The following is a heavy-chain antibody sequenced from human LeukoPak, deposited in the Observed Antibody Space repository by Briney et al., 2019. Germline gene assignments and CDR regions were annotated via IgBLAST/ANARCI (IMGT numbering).Heavy chain of an antibody. CDR2: IYYSGST. V-gene: IGHV4-59*11. Sequence: PSETLSLTCTVSGGSISSHYWSWIRQPPGKGLEWIGYIYYSGSTNYNPSLKSRVTISVDTSKNQFSLKLSSVTAADTAVYYCARVNYSNYVDYWGQGTLVTVSS. J-gene: IGHJ4*02. CDR3: ARVNYSNYVDY. CDR1: GGSISSHY. D-gene: IGHD4-11*01.